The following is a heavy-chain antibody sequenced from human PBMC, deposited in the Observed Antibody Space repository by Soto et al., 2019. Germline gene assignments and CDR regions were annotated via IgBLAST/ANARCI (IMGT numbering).Heavy chain of an antibody. V-gene: IGHV3-33*01. Sequence: QVQLVESGGGVVQPGRSLRLSCAASGFTFSSYGLPWVRQAPGKGLEWVAVIWYDGSNKWYADSVKGRFTISRDNSKNALYLQMNSLRAEDTAVYSCARDRGYSGYDSPRFYYGMDVWGQGTTVTVSS. D-gene: IGHD5-12*01. CDR2: IWYDGSNK. CDR3: ARDRGYSGYDSPRFYYGMDV. CDR1: GFTFSSYG. J-gene: IGHJ6*02.